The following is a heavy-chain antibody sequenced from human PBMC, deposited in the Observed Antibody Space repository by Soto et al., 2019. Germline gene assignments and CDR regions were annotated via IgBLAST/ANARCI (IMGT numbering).Heavy chain of an antibody. CDR1: GLTFSNYC. D-gene: IGHD1-26*01. CDR3: ASNPWVGYFDY. Sequence: GGSLRLSCAASGLTFSNYCMHWVRQPPGQGLVWVSFIKSDGSNTYYADSVKGRLTVSSANASNTLYPQMNSLRAEATPAYYFASNPWVGYFDYWGLGTLVTVSS. J-gene: IGHJ4*01. V-gene: IGHV3-74*01. CDR2: IKSDGSNT.